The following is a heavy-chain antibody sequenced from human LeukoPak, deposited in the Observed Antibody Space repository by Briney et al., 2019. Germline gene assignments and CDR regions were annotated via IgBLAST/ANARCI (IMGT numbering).Heavy chain of an antibody. V-gene: IGHV4-59*01. J-gene: IGHJ5*02. CDR3: ARGGYYGSGNDFRFDP. CDR1: GESISGFY. CDR2: IHYTGST. D-gene: IGHD3-10*01. Sequence: SETLSLTCTVSGESISGFYWTWIRQPPGKGLECIGDIHYTGSTNYSPSLKSRGTISVDTSKNQFSLKLSSVTAADTAIYYCARGGYYGSGNDFRFDPWGQGTLVTVSS.